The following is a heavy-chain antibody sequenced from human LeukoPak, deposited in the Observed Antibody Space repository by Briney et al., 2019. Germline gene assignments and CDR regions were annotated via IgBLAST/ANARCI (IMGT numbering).Heavy chain of an antibody. D-gene: IGHD2-2*02. CDR2: FDPEDGET. J-gene: IGHJ5*02. CDR1: GYTLTELS. CDR3: ATGYCSSTSCYNNWFDP. Sequence: GASVKVFCKVSGYTLTELSMHWERQAPGKGLEWMGGFDPEDGETIYAQKFQGRVTMTEDTSTDTAYMELSSLRSEDTAVYYCATGYCSSTSCYNNWFDPWGQGTLVTVSS. V-gene: IGHV1-24*01.